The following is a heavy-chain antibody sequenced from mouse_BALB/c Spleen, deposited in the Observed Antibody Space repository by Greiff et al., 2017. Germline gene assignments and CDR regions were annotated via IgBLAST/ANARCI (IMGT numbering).Heavy chain of an antibody. J-gene: IGHJ4*01. D-gene: IGHD2-3*01. CDR1: GFSLTSYG. CDR2: IWRGGST. V-gene: IGHV2-5-1*01. CDR3: AKVYGYYDYYAMDY. Sequence: QVQLKESGPSLVQPSQSLSITCTVSGFSLTSYGVHWVRQSPGKGLEWLGVIWRGGSTDYNAAFMSRLSITKDNSKSQVFFKMNSLQADDTAIYYCAKVYGYYDYYAMDYWGQGTSVTVSS.